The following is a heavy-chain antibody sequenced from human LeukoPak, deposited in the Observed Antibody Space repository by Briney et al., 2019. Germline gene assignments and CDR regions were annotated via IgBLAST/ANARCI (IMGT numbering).Heavy chain of an antibody. Sequence: GESLKISCKGSGYSFTSDWIGWERQMPGKGLEWMGIIYPGDSDTRYSPSFQGQVTISADKSVSTAYLQWSSLKASDTAVYYCARRRGAYFDYWGQGTLVTVSS. CDR2: IYPGDSDT. CDR1: GYSFTSDW. V-gene: IGHV5-51*01. CDR3: ARRRGAYFDY. J-gene: IGHJ4*02.